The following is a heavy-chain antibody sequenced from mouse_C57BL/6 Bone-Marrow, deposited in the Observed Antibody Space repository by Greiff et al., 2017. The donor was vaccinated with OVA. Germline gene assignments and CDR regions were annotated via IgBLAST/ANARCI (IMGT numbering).Heavy chain of an antibody. V-gene: IGHV1-15*01. CDR3: TRGYSNYYAMDY. D-gene: IGHD2-5*01. Sequence: VQLQQSGAELVRPGASVTLSCKASGYTFTDYEMHWVKQTPVHGLAWIGAIDLETGGTAYNQKFKGKAILTADKSSSTAYMELRSLTSEDSAVYYCTRGYSNYYAMDYWGQGTSVTVSS. CDR2: IDLETGGT. CDR1: GYTFTDYE. J-gene: IGHJ4*01.